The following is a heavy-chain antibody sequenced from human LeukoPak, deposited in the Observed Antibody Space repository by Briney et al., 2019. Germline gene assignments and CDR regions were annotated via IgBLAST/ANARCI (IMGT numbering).Heavy chain of an antibody. CDR2: ISYSESI. J-gene: IGHJ3*02. CDR1: GGSISCYY. CDR3: ARDQERAFDI. Sequence: PSETLSLTCTVSGGSISCYYWSWIRQPPGKGLEWIGYISYSESINYNPSLKSRVTISVDTSKTQFSLKLSSVTAADTAVYYCARDQERAFDIWGQGTLVTVSS. D-gene: IGHD5-24*01. V-gene: IGHV4-59*01.